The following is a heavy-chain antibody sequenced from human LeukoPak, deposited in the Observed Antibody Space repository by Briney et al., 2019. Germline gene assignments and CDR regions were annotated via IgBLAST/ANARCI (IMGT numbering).Heavy chain of an antibody. CDR2: IKQDGSEK. CDR1: GFTFSSYE. Sequence: PGGSLRLSCAASGFTFSSYEMNWVRQAPGKGLEWVANIKQDGSEKYYVDSVKGRFTISRDNAKNSLYLQMNSLRAEDTAVYYCASTRYCSSTSCYEVYFQHWGQGTLVTVSS. J-gene: IGHJ1*01. CDR3: ASTRYCSSTSCYEVYFQH. D-gene: IGHD2-2*01. V-gene: IGHV3-7*03.